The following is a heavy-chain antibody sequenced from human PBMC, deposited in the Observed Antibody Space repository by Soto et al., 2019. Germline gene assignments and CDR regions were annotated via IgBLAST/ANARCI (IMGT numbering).Heavy chain of an antibody. CDR1: GYTFTSYY. CDR3: ARDRRLGRQQRVWFDP. Sequence: QVQLVQSGAEVKKPGASVKVSCKASGYTFTSYYMHWVRQAPGQGLEWMGIINPSGGSTSYAQKFQGRVTMTRDTSTSTVYMELSSLRSEDTAVYYCARDRRLGRQQRVWFDPWGQGTLVTVSS. CDR2: INPSGGST. V-gene: IGHV1-46*01. J-gene: IGHJ5*02. D-gene: IGHD1-1*01.